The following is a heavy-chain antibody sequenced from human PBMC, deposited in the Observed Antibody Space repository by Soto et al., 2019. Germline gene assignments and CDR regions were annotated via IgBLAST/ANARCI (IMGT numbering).Heavy chain of an antibody. CDR1: GFTFSSYA. V-gene: IGHV3-23*01. D-gene: IGHD1-26*01. J-gene: IGHJ4*02. CDR2: ISGSGGST. Sequence: EVQLLESGGGLVQPGGSLRLSCAASGFTFSSYAMRWVRQAPVKGLEWVSAISGSGGSTYYADSVKGRFTISRDNSKNTLYLQMNSLRAEDTAVYYCARRGSGSYYDSWGPGTLVTVSS. CDR3: ARRGSGSYYDS.